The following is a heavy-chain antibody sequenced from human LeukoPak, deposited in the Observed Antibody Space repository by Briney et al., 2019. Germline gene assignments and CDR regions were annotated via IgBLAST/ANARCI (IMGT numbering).Heavy chain of an antibody. J-gene: IGHJ5*02. CDR3: ARKFCSGGSCYNNWFDP. CDR2: IHPGDSDT. V-gene: IGHV5-51*01. Sequence: PGESLKISCKGSGYSFTSYWIGWLRQMPGKGLEWMGNIHPGDSDTRYSPSFQGQVTISADKSISTAYLQWSSLKASDTAMYYCARKFCSGGSCYNNWFDPWGQGTLVTVSS. D-gene: IGHD2-15*01. CDR1: GYSFTSYW.